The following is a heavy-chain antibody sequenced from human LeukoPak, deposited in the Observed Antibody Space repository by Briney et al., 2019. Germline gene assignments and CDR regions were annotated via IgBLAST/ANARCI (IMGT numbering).Heavy chain of an antibody. J-gene: IGHJ4*02. Sequence: GGSLRLSCAASGFTFDDYAMHWVRQAPGKGLEWVSGISWNSGNIAYADSVKGRFTISRDNAKNTLYLQMNSLRVEDTAVYYCARGSIPADYWGQGTLVTVSS. CDR2: ISWNSGNI. CDR1: GFTFDDYA. CDR3: ARGSIPADY. D-gene: IGHD2-21*01. V-gene: IGHV3-9*01.